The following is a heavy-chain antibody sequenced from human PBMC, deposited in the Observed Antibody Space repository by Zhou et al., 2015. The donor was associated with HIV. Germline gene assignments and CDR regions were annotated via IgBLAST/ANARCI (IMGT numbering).Heavy chain of an antibody. J-gene: IGHJ6*03. CDR3: ARAPSQGYDFWSGYPHRYYYYMDV. CDR2: IIPIFGTA. D-gene: IGHD3-3*01. CDR1: GGTFSSYA. Sequence: QVQLVQSGAEVKKPGSSVKVSCKASGGTFSSYAISWVRQAPGQGLEWMGGIIPIFGTANYAQKFQGRVTITADESTSTAYMELSSLRSEDTAVYYCARAPSQGYDFWSGYPHRYYYYMDVWGKGTTVTVSS. V-gene: IGHV1-69*01.